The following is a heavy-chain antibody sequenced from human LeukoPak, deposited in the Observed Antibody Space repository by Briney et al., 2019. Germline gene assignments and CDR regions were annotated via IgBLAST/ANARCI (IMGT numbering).Heavy chain of an antibody. CDR1: GFXFSSYW. CDR2: INRDGSGT. CDR3: ARDLSYGYDY. J-gene: IGHJ4*02. D-gene: IGHD5-18*01. Sequence: GGSLRLSCAASGFXFSSYWIHWVRQAPGKGLVWVSRINRDGSGTNYADSVKGRFTISRDNAKNTVYLQMNSLRAEDTAVYYCARDLSYGYDYWGQGTLVTVSS. V-gene: IGHV3-74*01.